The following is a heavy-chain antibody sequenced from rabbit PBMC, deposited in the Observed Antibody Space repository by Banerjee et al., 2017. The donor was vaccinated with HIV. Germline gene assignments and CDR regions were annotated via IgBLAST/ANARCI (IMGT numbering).Heavy chain of an antibody. Sequence: QEQLEESGGDLVKPEGSLTLTCTASGFSFSSSYWICWVRQAPGKGLEWIACIYGDSSGTTYYASWAKGRFTISKTSSTTVTLQMTSLTAADTATYFCARGAGHADYGDASLWGPGTLVTV. D-gene: IGHD2-1*01. V-gene: IGHV1S45*01. CDR3: ARGAGHADYGDASL. CDR2: IYGDSSGTT. CDR1: GFSFSSSYW. J-gene: IGHJ4*01.